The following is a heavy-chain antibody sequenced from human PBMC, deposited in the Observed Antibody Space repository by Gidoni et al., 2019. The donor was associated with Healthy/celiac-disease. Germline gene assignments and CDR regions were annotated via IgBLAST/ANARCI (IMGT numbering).Heavy chain of an antibody. CDR2: INPTSGGT. CDR3: ASTTYDPMAYYFAY. V-gene: IGHV1-2*02. Sequence: QLQLVQTGAEVKKPGASVKLSCKASGHALTGYYMHWVRQAPGQGLAWMGWINPTSGGTNYAQKFQGRVTMTRDTSISTAYMELSRLRSDDPAVYYCASTTYDPMAYYFAYWGQGTLVTVSS. CDR1: GHALTGYY. J-gene: IGHJ4*02. D-gene: IGHD5-12*01.